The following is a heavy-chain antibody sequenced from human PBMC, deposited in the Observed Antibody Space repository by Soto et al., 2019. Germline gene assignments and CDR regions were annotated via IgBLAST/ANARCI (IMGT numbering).Heavy chain of an antibody. V-gene: IGHV3-15*05. CDR1: GCTFSNAC. Sequence: GCSLRLSCAASGCTFSNACMKLVRQAPGKGQEWVGRIKSKCDGGTTDYAAPVRGRFIVSRDDSKKTLYLQMQSPTTEDTALYYCATDPFSGSAYRFYSCGEETMV. J-gene: IGHJ3*02. D-gene: IGHD1-26*01. CDR3: ATDPFSGSAYRFYS. CDR2: IKSKCDGGTT.